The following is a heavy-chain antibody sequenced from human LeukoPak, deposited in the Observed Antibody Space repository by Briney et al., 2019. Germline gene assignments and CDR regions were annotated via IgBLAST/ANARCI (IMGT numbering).Heavy chain of an antibody. D-gene: IGHD5-24*01. V-gene: IGHV1-8*03. Sequence: ASLTVSSKASGYTFSSYDINWVRHATGQGLEWMGWMKPNSGNTGYAQKFQGRVTITRKTSISTAYLELSSLRSEDTAVYYCARGVDGYNFVYNYWGQGTLVTVSS. J-gene: IGHJ4*02. CDR3: ARGVDGYNFVYNY. CDR1: GYTFSSYD. CDR2: MKPNSGNT.